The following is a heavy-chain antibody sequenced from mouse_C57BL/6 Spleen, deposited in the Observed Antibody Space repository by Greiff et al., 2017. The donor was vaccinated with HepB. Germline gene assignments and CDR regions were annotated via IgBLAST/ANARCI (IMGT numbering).Heavy chain of an antibody. V-gene: IGHV2-2*01. CDR1: GFSLTSYG. CDR3: APNWDVWFAY. J-gene: IGHJ3*01. CDR2: IWSGGST. Sequence: VKVVESGPGLVQPSQSLSITCTVSGFSLTSYGVHWVRQSPGKGLEWLGVIWSGGSTDYNAAFISRLSISKDNSKSQVFFKMNSLQADDTAIYYCAPNWDVWFAYWGQGTLVTVSA. D-gene: IGHD4-1*01.